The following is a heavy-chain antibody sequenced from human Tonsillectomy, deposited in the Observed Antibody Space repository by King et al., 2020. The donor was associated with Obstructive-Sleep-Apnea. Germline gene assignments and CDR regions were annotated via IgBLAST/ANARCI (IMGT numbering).Heavy chain of an antibody. CDR1: GYSFTSYW. D-gene: IGHD3-3*01. CDR2: IYPGDSDT. V-gene: IGHV5-51*01. J-gene: IGHJ4*02. Sequence: QLVQSGAEVKKPGESLKISCKGSGYSFTSYWIGWVRQMPGKGLEWMGIIYPGDSDTRYSPSFQGQVTISADKSISTAYLQWSSLKASDTAMYYCAIHGDYDFWSGYYHYFDYWGQGTLVTVSS. CDR3: AIHGDYDFWSGYYHYFDY.